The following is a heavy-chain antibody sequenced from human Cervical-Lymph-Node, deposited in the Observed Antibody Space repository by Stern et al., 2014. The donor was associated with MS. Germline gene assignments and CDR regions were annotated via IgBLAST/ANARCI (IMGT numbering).Heavy chain of an antibody. CDR3: ARNCSTINHDGAGFDS. CDR1: GYTFSNCG. Sequence: VQLVESGGEVKKPGASVKVSCTASGYTFSNCGIAWVRQAPGQGLEWMGLINTYNGHATYAQNFQGRLTLTADTSTSTAYLEMRSLRLDDTALHYCARNCSTINHDGAGFDSWGQGTPVTVSS. V-gene: IGHV1-18*04. J-gene: IGHJ5*01. D-gene: IGHD5-24*01. CDR2: INTYNGHA.